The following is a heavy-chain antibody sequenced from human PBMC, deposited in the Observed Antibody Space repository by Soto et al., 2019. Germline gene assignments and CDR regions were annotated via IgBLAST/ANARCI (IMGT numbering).Heavy chain of an antibody. CDR1: GYTFTSYG. CDR3: ASAIFWGGFGAANWLDP. V-gene: IGHV1-18*01. Sequence: QVQLVQSGAEVKKPGASVKVSCKASGYTFTSYGISWVRQAPGQGLEWMGWISAYNGNTNYAQKFQGRVTMTTDTSTRRAYMELRSLRSDDTAVYYCASAIFWGGFGAANWLDPWGQGTLVTVSS. D-gene: IGHD3-10*01. CDR2: ISAYNGNT. J-gene: IGHJ5*02.